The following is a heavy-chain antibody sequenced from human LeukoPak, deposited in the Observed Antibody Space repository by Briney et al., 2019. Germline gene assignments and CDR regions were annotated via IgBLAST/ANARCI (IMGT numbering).Heavy chain of an antibody. CDR3: AQGKDGLWFGEK. D-gene: IGHD3-10*01. Sequence: GRSLRLSCAASGFTFSSYGMHWVRQAPGKGLEWMGVISYDGNNKYYAESEKGRLTISRDNSKNTLYLQMNSLRAEDTAMYYCAQGKDGLWFGEKWGQGTLVTVSS. J-gene: IGHJ4*02. CDR1: GFTFSSYG. CDR2: ISYDGNNK. V-gene: IGHV3-30*18.